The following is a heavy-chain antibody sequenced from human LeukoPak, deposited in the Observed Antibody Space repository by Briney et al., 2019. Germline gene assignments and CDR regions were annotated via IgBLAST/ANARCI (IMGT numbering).Heavy chain of an antibody. J-gene: IGHJ4*02. V-gene: IGHV3-30*02. Sequence: GGSLRLSCAASGFTFSSYGMHWVRQAPGKGLEWVAFIRYDGSNKYYADSVKGRFTISRDNSKNTLYLQMNSLRAEDTAVYYCAKDYDFWSGYCLGGYFDYWGQGTLVTVSS. D-gene: IGHD3-3*01. CDR2: IRYDGSNK. CDR3: AKDYDFWSGYCLGGYFDY. CDR1: GFTFSSYG.